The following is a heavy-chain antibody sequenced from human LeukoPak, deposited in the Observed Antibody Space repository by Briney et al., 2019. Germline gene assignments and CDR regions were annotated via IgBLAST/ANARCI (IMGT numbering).Heavy chain of an antibody. CDR1: GFTFNDYG. Sequence: GGSLRLSCAASGFTFNDYGMSWVRQAPGKGLEWVANIKKDGSEKYYVDSVKGRFTISRDNAKTSLYLQMNSLRAEDTAVYYCARDLSGVAGYTYGRGIDYWGQGTLVTVSS. D-gene: IGHD5-18*01. V-gene: IGHV3-7*01. CDR3: ARDLSGVAGYTYGRGIDY. J-gene: IGHJ4*02. CDR2: IKKDGSEK.